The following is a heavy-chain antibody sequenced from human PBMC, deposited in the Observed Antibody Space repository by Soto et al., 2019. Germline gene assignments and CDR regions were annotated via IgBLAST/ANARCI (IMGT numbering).Heavy chain of an antibody. D-gene: IGHD3-10*01. CDR3: ARDRYYYGSGSYLAFDI. CDR2: ISAYNGNT. J-gene: IGHJ3*02. Sequence: QVQLVQSGAEVKKPGASVKVSCKASGYTFTSYGISWVRQAPGQGLEWMGWISAYNGNTNYAQKLQGRVTMTTDTSTSTAYMELRSLRSDDKAVYYCARDRYYYGSGSYLAFDIWGQGTMVTVSS. CDR1: GYTFTSYG. V-gene: IGHV1-18*01.